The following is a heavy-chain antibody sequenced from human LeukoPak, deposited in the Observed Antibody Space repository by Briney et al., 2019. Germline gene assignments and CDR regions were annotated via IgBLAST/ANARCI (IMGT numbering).Heavy chain of an antibody. J-gene: IGHJ4*02. CDR2: ISAYNGNT. CDR3: ARDGLSSSWFRGFDY. V-gene: IGHV1-18*01. CDR1: GYTFTSYG. Sequence: AASVKVSCKASGYTFTSYGISWVRQAPGQGLEWMGWISAYNGNTNYAQKLQGRVTMTTDTSTSTAYMELRSLRSDDTAVYYCARDGLSSSWFRGFDYWGQGTLVTVSS. D-gene: IGHD6-13*01.